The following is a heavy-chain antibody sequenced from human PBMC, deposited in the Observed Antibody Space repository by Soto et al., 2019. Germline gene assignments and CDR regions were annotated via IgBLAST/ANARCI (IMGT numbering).Heavy chain of an antibody. Sequence: ASVKVSCKASGGTFSSYAISWVRQAPGQGLEWMGGIIPIFGTANYAQKFQGRVTITADESTSTAYMELSSLRSEDTAVYYCARTPHNSDYFDYWGQGTLVTVSS. V-gene: IGHV1-69*13. CDR2: IIPIFGTA. J-gene: IGHJ4*02. D-gene: IGHD3-10*01. CDR3: ARTPHNSDYFDY. CDR1: GGTFSSYA.